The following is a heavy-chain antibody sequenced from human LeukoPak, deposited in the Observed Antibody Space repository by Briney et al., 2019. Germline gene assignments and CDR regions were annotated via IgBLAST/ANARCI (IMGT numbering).Heavy chain of an antibody. CDR1: GYSISSGYY. D-gene: IGHD2/OR15-2a*01. V-gene: IGHV4-38-2*02. J-gene: IGHJ4*02. Sequence: PSETLSLTCTVSGYSISSGYYWGWIRQPPGKGLEWIGSIYYSGSTYYNPSLKSRVTISVDTSNNQFSLKLSSVTAADTAVYYCARLGSRDDYFLGPVPYYFDYWGQGTLVTVSS. CDR2: IYYSGST. CDR3: ARLGSRDDYFLGPVPYYFDY.